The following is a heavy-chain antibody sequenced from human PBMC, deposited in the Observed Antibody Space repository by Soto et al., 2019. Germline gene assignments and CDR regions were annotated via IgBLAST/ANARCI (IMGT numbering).Heavy chain of an antibody. V-gene: IGHV2-26*01. J-gene: IGHJ4*02. CDR1: GFSLGNPRMG. CDR3: ARVYDSSGYEY. Sequence: PTLVNPTETLTLTCTVSGFSLGNPRMGVSWIRQPPGKALERLAHIFSNDDKSYRTSLKSRVTISKDTSKSQVVLTMTNMDPADTGTYYCARVYDSSGYEYWGQGTLVTVSS. D-gene: IGHD3-22*01. CDR2: IFSNDDK.